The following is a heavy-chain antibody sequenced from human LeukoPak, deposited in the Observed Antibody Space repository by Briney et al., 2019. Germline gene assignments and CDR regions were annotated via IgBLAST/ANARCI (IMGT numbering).Heavy chain of an antibody. J-gene: IGHJ4*02. CDR3: ARLRNYDDYFDY. CDR2: ISSSGSTI. CDR1: GFTFSSYG. Sequence: PGGSLRLSCAASGFTFSSYGMHWVRQAPGKGLEWVSYISSSGSTIYYADSVKGRFTISRDNAKNSLYLQMNSLRAEDTAVYYCARLRNYDDYFDYWGQGTLVTVSS. D-gene: IGHD1-7*01. V-gene: IGHV3-48*04.